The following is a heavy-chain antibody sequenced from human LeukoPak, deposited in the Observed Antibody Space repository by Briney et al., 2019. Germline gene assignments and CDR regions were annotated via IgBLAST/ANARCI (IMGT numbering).Heavy chain of an antibody. Sequence: ASVKVSCKASGYVFISYGISWVRQAPGQGLEWMGWISGYNGETNYAQKLQGRVTMTKDTSTTTAYMELRSLRSDDTAVYYCARTQTTSGSFSFDYWGQGTLVTVSS. J-gene: IGHJ4*02. CDR2: ISGYNGET. D-gene: IGHD1-26*01. V-gene: IGHV1-18*01. CDR1: GYVFISYG. CDR3: ARTQTTSGSFSFDY.